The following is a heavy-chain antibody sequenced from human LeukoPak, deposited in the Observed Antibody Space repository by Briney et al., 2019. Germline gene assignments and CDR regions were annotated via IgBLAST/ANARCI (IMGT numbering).Heavy chain of an antibody. CDR3: ASGQGLYDISDYFFGHFDY. Sequence: PGGSLRLSCAASGFTFSSYAMSWVRQTPGKGLEWVSAISGTGGTIYYADSVKGRFTVSRDNSKNTLYLQMNSLRGEDTAVYYCASGQGLYDISDYFFGHFDYWGQGTLVTVSS. D-gene: IGHD3-22*01. J-gene: IGHJ4*02. CDR1: GFTFSSYA. CDR2: ISGTGGTI. V-gene: IGHV3-23*01.